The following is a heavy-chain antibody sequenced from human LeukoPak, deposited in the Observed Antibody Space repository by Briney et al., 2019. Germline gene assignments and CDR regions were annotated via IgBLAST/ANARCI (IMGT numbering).Heavy chain of an antibody. CDR2: IRSKAYGGTT. CDR1: GFTFGDYA. D-gene: IGHD3-16*02. V-gene: IGHV3-49*04. Sequence: GSLRLSCTASGFTFGDYAMSWVRPAPGKGLEWVGFIRSKAYGGTTEYAASVKGRFTISRDDSKSIAYLQMNSLKTEDTAVYYCTRDRKIHYDYVWGSYRYPACFDYWGQGTLVTVSS. CDR3: TRDRKIHYDYVWGSYRYPACFDY. J-gene: IGHJ4*02.